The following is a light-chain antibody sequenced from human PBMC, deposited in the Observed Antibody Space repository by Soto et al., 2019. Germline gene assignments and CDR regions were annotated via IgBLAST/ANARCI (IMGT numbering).Light chain of an antibody. CDR2: NAF. CDR1: QSVSSNS. CDR3: QQYGTSPPTT. J-gene: IGKJ1*01. Sequence: EIVLTQSPGTLSLSPGERATLSCRASQSVSSNSLAWYQQKPGQAPRLLIFNAFNRATGIPDRFSGSGSGTEFTLTISRMEPEDFAVYYCQQYGTSPPTTFGQGTKVEIK. V-gene: IGKV3-20*01.